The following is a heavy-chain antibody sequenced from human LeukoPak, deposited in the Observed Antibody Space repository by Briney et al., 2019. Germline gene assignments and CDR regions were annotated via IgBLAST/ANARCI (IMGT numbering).Heavy chain of an antibody. D-gene: IGHD3-3*01. J-gene: IGHJ4*02. CDR3: ARVFWSGYHFDY. CDR1: GFTFSSYA. V-gene: IGHV3-48*04. CDR2: ISSSGSTI. Sequence: GGSLRLSCAASGFTFSSYAMHWVRQAPRKGLEWVSYISSSGSTIYYADSVKGRFTISRDNAKNSLYLQMNSLRAEDTAVYYCARVFWSGYHFDYWGQGTLVTVSS.